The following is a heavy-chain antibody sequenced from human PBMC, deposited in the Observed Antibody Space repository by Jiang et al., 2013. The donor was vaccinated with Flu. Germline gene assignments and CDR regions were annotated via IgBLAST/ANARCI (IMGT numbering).Heavy chain of an antibody. Sequence: SGAEVKKPGASVKVSCKASGYTFTSYYMHWVRQAPGQGLEWMGIINPSGGSTSYAQKFQGRVTMTRDTSTSTVYMELSSLRSEDTAVYYCARTAPAVGYCSGGSCYSYPHDAFDIWGQGTMVTVSS. CDR2: INPSGGST. V-gene: IGHV1-46*01. J-gene: IGHJ3*02. CDR3: ARTAPAVGYCSGGSCYSYPHDAFDI. D-gene: IGHD2-15*01. CDR1: GYTFTSYY.